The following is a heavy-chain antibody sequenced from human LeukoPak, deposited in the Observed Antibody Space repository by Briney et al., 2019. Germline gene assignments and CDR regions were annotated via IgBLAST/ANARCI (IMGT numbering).Heavy chain of an antibody. CDR3: ARGWDYYDSSGYLV. CDR2: MSFDGSNK. Sequence: GGSLRLSCADSGFTFNTYGMHWVRQAPGKGLEWVATMSFDGSNKYYADSVKGRFTISGDNSKNILYLQMNSLRAEDTAVYYCARGWDYYDSSGYLVWGQGTLVTVSS. V-gene: IGHV3-30*03. D-gene: IGHD3-22*01. J-gene: IGHJ1*01. CDR1: GFTFNTYG.